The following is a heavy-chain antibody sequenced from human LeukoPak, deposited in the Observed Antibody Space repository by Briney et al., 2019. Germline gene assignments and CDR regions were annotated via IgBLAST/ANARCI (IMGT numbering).Heavy chain of an antibody. V-gene: IGHV3-30*02. CDR3: AKAEYSSSRGSSGY. J-gene: IGHJ4*02. CDR2: IRYDGSNK. CDR1: GFTFSSYG. Sequence: GGSLRLSCAASGFTFSSYGMHWVRQAPGKGLEWVAFIRYDGSNKYYADSVKGRFTISRDNSKNTLYLQMNSMRAEDTAVYYCAKAEYSSSRGSSGYWGQGTLVTVSS. D-gene: IGHD6-13*01.